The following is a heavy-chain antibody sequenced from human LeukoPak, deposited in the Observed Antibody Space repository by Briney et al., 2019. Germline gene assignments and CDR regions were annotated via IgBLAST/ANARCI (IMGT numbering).Heavy chain of an antibody. J-gene: IGHJ4*02. Sequence: SETLSLTCTASGGSISSHYLSWIRQPPGKGLEWIGYIYHSGTSNYNPSLKSRVTISVDLSKNQFSLKLMSVTAADTAVYYCAREGYASGWNYFWGQGNLVTVSS. D-gene: IGHD6-19*01. CDR1: GGSISSHY. V-gene: IGHV4-59*11. CDR2: IYHSGTS. CDR3: AREGYASGWNYF.